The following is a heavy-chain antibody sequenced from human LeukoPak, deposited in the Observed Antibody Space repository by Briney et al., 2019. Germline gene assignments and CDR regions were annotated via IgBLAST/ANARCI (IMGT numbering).Heavy chain of an antibody. CDR1: DYSISSGNY. CDR2: VYHSGST. D-gene: IGHD3-22*01. Sequence: SETLSLTCDVSDYSISSGNYWGWIRQPPGKGLEWIGSVYHSGSTHYSPSLKSRVTIAVDTPKNQFSLKLSSVTAADTAVYYCARNDSSGYFDYWGQGTLVTVSS. V-gene: IGHV4-38-2*01. J-gene: IGHJ4*02. CDR3: ARNDSSGYFDY.